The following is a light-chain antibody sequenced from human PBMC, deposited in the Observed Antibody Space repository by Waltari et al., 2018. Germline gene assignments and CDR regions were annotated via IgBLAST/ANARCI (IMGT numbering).Light chain of an antibody. CDR2: DFS. CDR3: CSYAGSRV. J-gene: IGLJ2*01. V-gene: IGLV2-23*02. CDR1: SSDVGGYNY. Sequence: QSALTQPASVSGSPGQSITISCTGTSSDVGGYNYVSWYQQHPGKAPKLMIYDFSKRPSGVSNRFSGSKSGNTASLTISGLQAEDEADYYCCSYAGSRVFGGGTKLTVL.